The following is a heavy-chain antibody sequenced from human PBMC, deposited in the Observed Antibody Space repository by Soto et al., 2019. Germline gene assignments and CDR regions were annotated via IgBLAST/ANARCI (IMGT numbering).Heavy chain of an antibody. J-gene: IGHJ5*02. D-gene: IGHD3-10*01. CDR2: IHYSAST. CDR1: GDSIRSSSYY. CDR3: ARHAKGYYASGSYDYWFDP. V-gene: IGHV4-39*01. Sequence: PSETLSLTCTVSGDSIRSSSYYWGWIRQPPGKGLEYIGSIHYSASTYYSPSLKSRVSISVDTSKNQFSLRLSSVTAADTAIYYCARHAKGYYASGSYDYWFDPWGQGTLVTVSS.